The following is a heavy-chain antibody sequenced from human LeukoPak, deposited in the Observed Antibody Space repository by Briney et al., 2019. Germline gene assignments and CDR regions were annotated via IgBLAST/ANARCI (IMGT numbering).Heavy chain of an antibody. CDR2: ISAYNGDT. V-gene: IGHV1-18*01. CDR3: ARDPSNTSGNFPYFDY. CDR1: GYTFTRHG. Sequence: ASVKVSCKASGYTFTRHGVSWVRQAPGQGLEWMGWISAYNGDTKYAQNFQGRVTITTVTSTTTAYMELRSLRSDDTAVYYCARDPSNTSGNFPYFDYWGQGTLVTVSS. D-gene: IGHD3-22*01. J-gene: IGHJ4*02.